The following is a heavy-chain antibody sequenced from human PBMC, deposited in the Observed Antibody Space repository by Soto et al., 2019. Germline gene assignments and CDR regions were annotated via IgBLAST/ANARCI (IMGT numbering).Heavy chain of an antibody. CDR3: AKDSGTARHFITMVRGSRGYFDY. V-gene: IGHV3-23*01. CDR2: ISGSGGST. D-gene: IGHD3-10*01. Sequence: EVQLLESGGGLVQPGGSLRLSCAASGFTFSSYAMSWVRQAPGKGLEWVSAISGSGGSTYYADSVKGRFTISRDNSKNTLDLQMNSLRAEDTAVYYCAKDSGTARHFITMVRGSRGYFDYWGQGTLVTVSS. J-gene: IGHJ4*02. CDR1: GFTFSSYA.